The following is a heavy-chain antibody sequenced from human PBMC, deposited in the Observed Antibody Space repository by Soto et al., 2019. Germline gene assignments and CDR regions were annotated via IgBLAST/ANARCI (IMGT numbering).Heavy chain of an antibody. Sequence: HSETLSLTCTVSGGSVSSSSYYWGWVRQPPGKGLEWIGSVYYSGSTYYNPSLESRVTISVDKSKNQFSLKLSSVTAADTAVYYCARGRGSGWHNYYYYYGMDVWGQGTTVTVSS. CDR1: GGSVSSSSYY. CDR2: VYYSGST. D-gene: IGHD6-19*01. CDR3: ARGRGSGWHNYYYYYGMDV. J-gene: IGHJ6*02. V-gene: IGHV4-39*01.